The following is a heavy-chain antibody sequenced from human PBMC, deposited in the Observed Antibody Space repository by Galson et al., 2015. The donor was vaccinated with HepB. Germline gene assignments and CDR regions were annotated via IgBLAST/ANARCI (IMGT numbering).Heavy chain of an antibody. D-gene: IGHD3-16*01. V-gene: IGHV3-66*01. CDR3: ARGGNGGMDV. Sequence: SLRLSCAASGFTVSSRYMSWVRQAPEKGLEWVSVIYSGSDTYYADSVKGRFSISRDNSKNTLYLQMNSLRAEDTAVYYCARGGNGGMDVWGKGTTVTVSS. CDR1: GFTVSSRY. J-gene: IGHJ6*03. CDR2: IYSGSDT.